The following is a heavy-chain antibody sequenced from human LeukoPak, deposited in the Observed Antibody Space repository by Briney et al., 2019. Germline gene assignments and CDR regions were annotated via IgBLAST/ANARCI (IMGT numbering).Heavy chain of an antibody. CDR2: ISSNSKYI. D-gene: IGHD2-15*01. J-gene: IGHJ4*02. CDR3: ARDANSIVVVVELPDY. CDR1: GFTFSNYS. Sequence: GGSLRLSCAASGFTFSNYSMNWVRQAPGKGLEWVSSISSNSKYIYYADSVKGRFTISRDNAKNSLYLQMNSLRAEDTAVYYCARDANSIVVVVELPDYWGQGTLVTVSS. V-gene: IGHV3-21*01.